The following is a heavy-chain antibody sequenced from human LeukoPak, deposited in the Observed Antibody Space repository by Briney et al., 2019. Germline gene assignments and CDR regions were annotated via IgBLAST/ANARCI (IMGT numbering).Heavy chain of an antibody. V-gene: IGHV3-21*01. Sequence: GGSLRLSCAASGFTFSSYIMNWVRQAPGKGLEWVSSISRSSSYIYYADSVKGRFTISRDTAKNSLYLQMNSLRAEDTAVYYCARSSDWFNWFDPWGQGTLVTVSS. CDR3: ARSSDWFNWFDP. J-gene: IGHJ5*02. CDR2: ISRSSSYI. D-gene: IGHD6-19*01. CDR1: GFTFSSYI.